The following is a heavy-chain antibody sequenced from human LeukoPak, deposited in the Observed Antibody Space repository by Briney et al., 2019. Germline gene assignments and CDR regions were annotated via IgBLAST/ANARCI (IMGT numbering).Heavy chain of an antibody. D-gene: IGHD6-13*01. CDR2: IYHSGST. Sequence: SETLSLTCTVSGYSISSGYYWGWIRQPPGKGLEWIGSIYHSGSTYYNPSLKSRVTMSVDTSKNQFSLKLSSVTAADTAVYYCARHSRGYSSSWADYWGQGTLVTVSS. V-gene: IGHV4-38-2*02. CDR3: ARHSRGYSSSWADY. CDR1: GYSISSGYY. J-gene: IGHJ4*02.